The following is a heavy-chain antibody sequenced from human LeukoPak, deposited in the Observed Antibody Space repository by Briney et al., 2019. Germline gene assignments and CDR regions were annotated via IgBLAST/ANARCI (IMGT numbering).Heavy chain of an antibody. Sequence: ASVKVSCKTSGYTFTDYYLHWVRQAPGQGLEWMGWINPNSGGTNYAQKFQGRVTMTRDTSISTAYMELSRLRSDDTAVYYCARGRGYSYGYGPYYGMDVWGQGTTVTVSS. CDR1: GYTFTDYY. CDR3: ARGRGYSYGYGPYYGMDV. D-gene: IGHD5-18*01. CDR2: INPNSGGT. V-gene: IGHV1-2*02. J-gene: IGHJ6*02.